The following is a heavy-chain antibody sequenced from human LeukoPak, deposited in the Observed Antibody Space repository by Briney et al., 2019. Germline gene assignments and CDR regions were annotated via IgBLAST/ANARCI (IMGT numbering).Heavy chain of an antibody. J-gene: IGHJ6*02. CDR3: ARDGKDDILTGYTYGMDV. CDR2: ISSSSTI. Sequence: PGGSLRLSCAASGFTFSSYSMNWVRQAPGKGLEWVSYISSSSTIYYADSVKGRFTISRDNAKNSLYLQMNSLRAEDTAVYYCARDGKDDILTGYTYGMDVWGQGTTVTVSS. D-gene: IGHD3-9*01. V-gene: IGHV3-48*01. CDR1: GFTFSSYS.